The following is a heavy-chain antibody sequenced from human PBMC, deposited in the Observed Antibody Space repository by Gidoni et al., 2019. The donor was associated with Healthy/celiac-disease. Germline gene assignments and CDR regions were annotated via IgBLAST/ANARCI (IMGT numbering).Heavy chain of an antibody. CDR3: ARDPGYYYYGMDV. CDR1: GFTFSSYH. Sequence: EMRLGESGGVLVKPGGSLRHSCAASGFTFSSYHMNSVRQASGKGLAWVSSISSSSSYIYYADSVKGRCTIPRDNAKNSLYLQMNSLRAEDTAVYYCARDPGYYYYGMDVWGQGTTVTVSS. CDR2: ISSSSSYI. V-gene: IGHV3-21*01. J-gene: IGHJ6*02.